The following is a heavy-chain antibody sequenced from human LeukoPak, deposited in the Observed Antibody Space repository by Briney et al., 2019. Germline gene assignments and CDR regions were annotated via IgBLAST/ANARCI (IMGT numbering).Heavy chain of an antibody. CDR3: ASLDAFDM. V-gene: IGHV1-2*02. Sequence: GASVKVSCKASGYTFTGYYMHWVRQAPGQGLEWMGWINPNSGGTNYAQKFQGRVSMTRDTSINTAFMELSSLRSVDTAVYYCASLDAFDMWGQGTMVTVSS. J-gene: IGHJ3*02. CDR1: GYTFTGYY. CDR2: INPNSGGT.